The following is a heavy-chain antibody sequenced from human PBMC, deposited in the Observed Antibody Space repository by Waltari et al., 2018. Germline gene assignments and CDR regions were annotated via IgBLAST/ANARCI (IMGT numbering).Heavy chain of an antibody. J-gene: IGHJ6*03. D-gene: IGHD5-12*01. CDR2: INHSGST. Sequence: QVQLQQWGAGLLKPSETLSLTCAVYGGSFSGYYWSWIRQPPGKGLEWIGEINHSGSTNYNPSLKSRVTISVDTSKNQFSLKLSSVTAADTAVYYCARGVSGVATILYYYYYMDVWGKGTTVTVSS. CDR1: GGSFSGYY. CDR3: ARGVSGVATILYYYYYMDV. V-gene: IGHV4-34*01.